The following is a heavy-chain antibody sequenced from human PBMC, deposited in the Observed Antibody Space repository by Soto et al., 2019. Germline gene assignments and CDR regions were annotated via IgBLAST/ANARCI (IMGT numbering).Heavy chain of an antibody. CDR1: GGSISSGDYY. D-gene: IGHD3-10*01. V-gene: IGHV4-30-4*01. J-gene: IGHJ6*02. CDR2: MYHSGSA. Sequence: SETLSLTCTVSGGSISSGDYYWSRIRQPPGKGLEWIGCMYHSGSAYYNPSLKSRLTVSVDTSKNQFSLKLSSVTAADTAVYYCARAPHLVRGVITDYYYYGMDGWGHGTTVTVSS. CDR3: ARAPHLVRGVITDYYYYGMDG.